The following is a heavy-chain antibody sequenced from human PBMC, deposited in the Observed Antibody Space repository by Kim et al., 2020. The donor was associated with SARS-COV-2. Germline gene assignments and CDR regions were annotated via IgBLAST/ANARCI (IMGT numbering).Heavy chain of an antibody. CDR3: AKDSSAMVTFSTIN. D-gene: IGHD5-18*01. CDR2: ISWNSGSI. V-gene: IGHV3-9*01. Sequence: GGSLRLSCAASGFTFDDYAMHWVRQAPGKGLEWVSGISWNSGSIGYADSVKGRFTISRDNAKNSLYLQMNSLRAEDTALYYCAKDSSAMVTFSTINWGQGTLVTVSS. CDR1: GFTFDDYA. J-gene: IGHJ4*02.